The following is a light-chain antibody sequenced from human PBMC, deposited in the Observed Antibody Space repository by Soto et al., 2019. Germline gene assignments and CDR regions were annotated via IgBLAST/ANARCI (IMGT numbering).Light chain of an antibody. CDR1: QSISSW. CDR3: QQYNSYSRGFT. V-gene: IGKV1-5*01. Sequence: DIQMTQSPSTLSASVGDRVTITCRASQSISSWLAWYQQKPGKAPKLLIYDASSLESGVPSRFSGSGSGTEFTLTISSLQPDDFATYYCQQYNSYSRGFTFGPGNKVDIK. CDR2: DAS. J-gene: IGKJ3*01.